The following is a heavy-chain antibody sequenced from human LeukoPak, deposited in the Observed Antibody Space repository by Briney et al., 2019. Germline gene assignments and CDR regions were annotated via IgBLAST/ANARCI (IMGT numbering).Heavy chain of an antibody. CDR3: ARLRDYDILTGYSRNYFDY. CDR1: GYTFTGYY. Sequence: ASVKVSCKASGYTFTGYYMHWVRQAPGQGLEWMGWINPNSGGTNYAQKFQGRVTMTRDTSISTAYMELSRLRSDDTAVYYCARLRDYDILTGYSRNYFDYWGQGTLVTVSS. V-gene: IGHV1-2*02. D-gene: IGHD3-9*01. J-gene: IGHJ4*02. CDR2: INPNSGGT.